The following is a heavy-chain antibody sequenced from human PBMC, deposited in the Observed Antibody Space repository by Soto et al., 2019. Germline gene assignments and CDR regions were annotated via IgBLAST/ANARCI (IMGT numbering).Heavy chain of an antibody. CDR1: GFTFSSYW. D-gene: IGHD3-3*01. CDR3: ARAGTPTATIFGVVIYYYYYGMDV. V-gene: IGHV3-7*01. J-gene: IGHJ6*02. CDR2: IKQDGSEK. Sequence: GGSLRLSCAASGFTFSSYWMSWVRQAPGKGLEWVANIKQDGSEKYYVDSVKGRFTISRDNAKNSLYLQMNSLRAEDTAVYYCARAGTPTATIFGVVIYYYYYGMDVWGQGTTVTVSS.